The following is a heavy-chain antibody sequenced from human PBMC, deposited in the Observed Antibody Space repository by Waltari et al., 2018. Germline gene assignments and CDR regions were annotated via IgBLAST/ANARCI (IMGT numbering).Heavy chain of an antibody. CDR3: AKDHQQLDTYYFDY. CDR1: GVTFSSYA. Sequence: EVQLVESGGGVVQPGGSLRLSCAASGVTFSSYAMSWVRQAPGKGLEWVSDISGSGGSTYYADSVKGRFTISRDNSKNTLYLQMNSLRAEDTAVYYCAKDHQQLDTYYFDYWGQGTLVTVSS. J-gene: IGHJ4*02. V-gene: IGHV3-23*04. D-gene: IGHD6-13*01. CDR2: ISGSGGST.